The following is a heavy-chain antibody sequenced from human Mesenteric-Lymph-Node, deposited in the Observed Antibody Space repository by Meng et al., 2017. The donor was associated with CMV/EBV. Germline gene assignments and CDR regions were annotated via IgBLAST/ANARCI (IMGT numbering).Heavy chain of an antibody. CDR2: IHPNFGDT. J-gene: IGHJ4*02. CDR3: ARKMAAADPFDY. V-gene: IGHV1-2*02. Sequence: ASVKVSCKTSGYTFRDSGISWVRQAPGQGLEWMGYIHPNFGDTKYAQNFQGRVTMSWDTSISTAYMEVSRLTSDDTGVYYCARKMAAADPFDYWGQGTLVTVSS. CDR1: GYTFRDSG. D-gene: IGHD6-13*01.